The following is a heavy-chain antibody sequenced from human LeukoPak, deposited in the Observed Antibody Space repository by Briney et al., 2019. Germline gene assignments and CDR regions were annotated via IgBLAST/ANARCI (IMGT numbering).Heavy chain of an antibody. D-gene: IGHD1-14*01. CDR2: IRYDGSNK. V-gene: IGHV3-30*02. J-gene: IGHJ4*02. CDR1: GFTFSSYG. Sequence: PGGSLRLSCAASGFTFSSYGMHWVRQAPGKGLEWVAFIRYDGSNKYYADSVKGRFTISRDNSKNTLYLQMNSLRAEDTAVYYCARAQPVDRYYFDYWGQGTLVTVSS. CDR3: ARAQPVDRYYFDY.